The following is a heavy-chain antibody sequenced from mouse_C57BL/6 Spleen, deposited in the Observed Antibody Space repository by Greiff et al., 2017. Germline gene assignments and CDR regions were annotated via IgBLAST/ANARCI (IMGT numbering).Heavy chain of an antibody. CDR2: ISRGSSTI. D-gene: IGHD2-5*01. CDR3: APYYSNYRAMDY. V-gene: IGHV5-17*01. J-gene: IGHJ4*01. Sequence: EVKLQESGGGLVKPGGSLKLSCAASGFTFSDYGMHWVRQAPGTGLEWVAYISRGSSTIYYADTVKGRFTISRDNAKNTLFLQMTSLRPEETAMDYGAPYYSNYRAMDYWGQGTSGTVSA. CDR1: GFTFSDYG.